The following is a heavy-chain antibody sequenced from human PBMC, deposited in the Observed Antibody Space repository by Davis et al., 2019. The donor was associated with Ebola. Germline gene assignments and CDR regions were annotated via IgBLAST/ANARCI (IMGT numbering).Heavy chain of an antibody. J-gene: IGHJ5*02. V-gene: IGHV3-23*01. Sequence: GESLNTSCAASGFTFSYYAMSWVRQVPGKGLEWVSAISGSGGSTYSADSVKGRFTISRDNSKNMLYLQMNSLRAEDTAVYYCAKCPGGGSCYPWFDPWGQGTLVTVSS. CDR1: GFTFSYYA. CDR2: ISGSGGST. CDR3: AKCPGGGSCYPWFDP. D-gene: IGHD2-15*01.